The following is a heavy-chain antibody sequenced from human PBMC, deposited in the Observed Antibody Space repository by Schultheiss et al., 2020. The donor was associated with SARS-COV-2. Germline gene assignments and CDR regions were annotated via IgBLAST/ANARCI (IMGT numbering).Heavy chain of an antibody. V-gene: IGHV4-38-2*02. CDR2: INHSGSA. D-gene: IGHD1-26*01. Sequence: SQTLSLTCTVSGYSISSGYYWGWIRQPPGKGLEWIGEINHSGSANHNPSLKSRVTISVDTSKNQFSLKLSSVTAADTAVYYCARVPYYPGGAFDIWGQGTMVTVSS. CDR3: ARVPYYPGGAFDI. J-gene: IGHJ3*02. CDR1: GYSISSGYY.